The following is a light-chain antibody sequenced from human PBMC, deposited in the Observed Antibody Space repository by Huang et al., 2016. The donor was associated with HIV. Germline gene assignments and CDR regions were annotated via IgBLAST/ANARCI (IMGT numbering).Light chain of an antibody. V-gene: IGKV3-15*01. CDR1: QSVDIN. J-gene: IGKJ1*01. CDR3: QQYNPWPPWT. CDR2: GAS. Sequence: EIVMTQSPATLSVSPGERATLSCRASQSVDINLVWYQQKVGQPPRLLVYGASTRATGIPIRFSGSGSGTEFNLTISSLHSEDFAVYYCQQYNPWPPWTFGQGTRVEIK.